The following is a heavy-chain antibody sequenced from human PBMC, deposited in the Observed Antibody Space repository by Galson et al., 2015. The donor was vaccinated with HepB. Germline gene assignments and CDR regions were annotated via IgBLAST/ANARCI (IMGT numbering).Heavy chain of an antibody. V-gene: IGHV3-7*01. CDR1: GFTFSNYW. CDR2: IEQYASKM. CDR3: VRDDSGSSTDAFDI. J-gene: IGHJ3*02. Sequence: SLRLSCAASGFTFSNYWMSWVRQAPGKGLEWVADIEQYASKMYYVDSVKGRFTISRDNTKNSLFLQMNSLRVEETAVYFCVRDDSGSSTDAFDIWGQGTTVIVSS. D-gene: IGHD5-12*01.